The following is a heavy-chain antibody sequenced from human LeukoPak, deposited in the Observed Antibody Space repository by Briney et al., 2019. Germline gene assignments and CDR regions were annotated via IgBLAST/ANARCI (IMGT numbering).Heavy chain of an antibody. CDR3: ARSGIQLWLGEGYYLDY. Sequence: GGSLRLSCAASGFTFSSYSMNWVRQAPGKGLEWVSSISSSSSYIYYADSVKGRFTISRDNAKNSLYLQMNSLRAEDTAVYYCARSGIQLWLGEGYYLDYWGQGTLVTVSS. CDR2: ISSSSSYI. V-gene: IGHV3-21*01. D-gene: IGHD5-18*01. J-gene: IGHJ4*02. CDR1: GFTFSSYS.